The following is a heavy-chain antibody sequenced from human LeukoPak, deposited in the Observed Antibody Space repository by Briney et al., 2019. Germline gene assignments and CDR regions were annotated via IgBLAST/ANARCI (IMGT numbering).Heavy chain of an antibody. CDR3: ARGPPEYCSGGSCYSGRNWIDP. Sequence: SETLSLTCTVSGYSISSGYYWGWIRQPPGQGLEWIGSIYHSGSTYYNPSLKSRVTISVDTSKNQFSLKLSSVTAADTAVYYCARGPPEYCSGGSCYSGRNWIDPWGQGTLVTVSS. CDR1: GYSISSGYY. D-gene: IGHD2-15*01. CDR2: IYHSGST. J-gene: IGHJ5*02. V-gene: IGHV4-38-2*02.